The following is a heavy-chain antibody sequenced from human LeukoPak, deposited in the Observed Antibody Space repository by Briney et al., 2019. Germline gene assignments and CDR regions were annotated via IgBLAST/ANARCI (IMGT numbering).Heavy chain of an antibody. Sequence: GGSLRLSCAASGFTFSSYAMSWVRQAPGNGLEWVSAISGSGGSTYYADSVKGRFTISRDNSKNTLYLQMNSLRAEDTAVYYCPKGLGATIYYYHGMDVWGQGTTVTVSS. CDR1: GFTFSSYA. J-gene: IGHJ6*02. CDR3: PKGLGATIYYYHGMDV. D-gene: IGHD1-26*01. CDR2: ISGSGGST. V-gene: IGHV3-23*01.